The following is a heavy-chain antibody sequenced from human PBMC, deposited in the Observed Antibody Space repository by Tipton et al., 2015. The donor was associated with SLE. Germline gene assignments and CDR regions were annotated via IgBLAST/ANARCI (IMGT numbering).Heavy chain of an antibody. D-gene: IGHD2-2*01. V-gene: IGHV3-23*01. J-gene: IGHJ4*02. CDR3: AKDAVAYCSTRTCYGGVYYFDY. Sequence: SLRLSCAASGFTFSNYAMSWVRQAPGKGLEWVSAISGSGGRAYYADSVKGRFTISRDNSKGTMFLQMDYLRAADTAVYYCAKDAVAYCSTRTCYGGVYYFDYWGLGTLVTVSS. CDR2: ISGSGGRA. CDR1: GFTFSNYA.